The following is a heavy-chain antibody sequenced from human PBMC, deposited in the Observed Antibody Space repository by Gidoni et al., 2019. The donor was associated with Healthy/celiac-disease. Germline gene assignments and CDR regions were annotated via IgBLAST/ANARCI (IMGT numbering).Heavy chain of an antibody. CDR1: GGTFSSYA. D-gene: IGHD1-26*01. CDR2: IIPIFGTA. CDR3: ARPKGVGATTGVGAFDI. Sequence: QVQLVQSGAEVTKPGSSVKVSCKASGGTFSSYAISWVRQAPGQGLEWMGGIIPIFGTANYAQKFQGRVTITADESTSTAYMELSSLRSEDTAVYYCARPKGVGATTGVGAFDIWGQGTMVTVSS. V-gene: IGHV1-69*01. J-gene: IGHJ3*02.